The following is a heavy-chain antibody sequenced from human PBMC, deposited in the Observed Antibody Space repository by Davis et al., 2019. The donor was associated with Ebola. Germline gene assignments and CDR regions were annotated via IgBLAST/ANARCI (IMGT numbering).Heavy chain of an antibody. Sequence: GESLKISCAASGFTFSSYSMNWVRQAPGKGLEWVSYISSSSSTIYYADSVKGRFTISRDNAKNSLYLQMNSLRAEDTAVYYCAKDWTVTMIVVANFDHWGQGTLVTVSS. V-gene: IGHV3-48*01. J-gene: IGHJ4*02. D-gene: IGHD3-22*01. CDR1: GFTFSSYS. CDR2: ISSSSSTI. CDR3: AKDWTVTMIVVANFDH.